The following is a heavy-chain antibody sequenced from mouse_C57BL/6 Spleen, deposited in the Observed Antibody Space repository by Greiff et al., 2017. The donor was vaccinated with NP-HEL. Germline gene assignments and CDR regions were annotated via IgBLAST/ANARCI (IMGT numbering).Heavy chain of an antibody. J-gene: IGHJ3*01. CDR1: GYTFTSYW. Sequence: QVQLKQPGAELVKPGASVKLSCKASGYTFTSYWMQWVKQRPGQGLEWIGEIDPSDSYTNYNQKFKGKATLTVDTSSSTAYMQLSSLTSEDSAVYYCARSITTVVAKGFAYWGQGTLVTVSA. CDR3: ARSITTVVAKGFAY. D-gene: IGHD1-1*01. V-gene: IGHV1-50*01. CDR2: IDPSDSYT.